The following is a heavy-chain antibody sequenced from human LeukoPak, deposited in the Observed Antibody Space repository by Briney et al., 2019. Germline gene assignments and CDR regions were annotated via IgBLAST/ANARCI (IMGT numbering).Heavy chain of an antibody. D-gene: IGHD3-22*01. CDR1: GGSFNTYY. CDR2: FHDSGIT. CDR3: ARGGSSGPYGRFDP. V-gene: IGHV4-59*08. J-gene: IGHJ5*02. Sequence: SETLSLTCTLSGGSFNTYYWSWLRQPPGKGLEWIGYFHDSGITNYNSSLKSRVSISGDTSKNQFSMKLNSLTAADTAVYYCARGGSSGPYGRFDPRGQGTLVTVSS.